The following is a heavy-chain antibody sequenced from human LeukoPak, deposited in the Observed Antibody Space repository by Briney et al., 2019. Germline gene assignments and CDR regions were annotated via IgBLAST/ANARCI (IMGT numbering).Heavy chain of an antibody. J-gene: IGHJ4*02. Sequence: SETLSLTCTVSGGSISSSSYYWGWIRQPPGKGLEWIGSIYYSGSTYYNPSLKSRVTISVDTSKSQFSLKLSSVTAADTAVYYCARAYSSGLTYYFDYWGQGTLVTVSS. V-gene: IGHV4-39*07. CDR1: GGSISSSSYY. CDR2: IYYSGST. D-gene: IGHD6-19*01. CDR3: ARAYSSGLTYYFDY.